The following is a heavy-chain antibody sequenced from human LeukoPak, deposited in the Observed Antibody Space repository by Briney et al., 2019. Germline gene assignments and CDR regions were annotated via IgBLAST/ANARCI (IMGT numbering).Heavy chain of an antibody. Sequence: ASVKVSCKASGYTFTSYAMNWVRQAPGQGLEWMGWINTNTGNPTYAQGFTGRFVFSLDTSVSTAYLQISSLKAEDTAVYYCARELYDSSGYRSSLEYFQHWGQGTLVTVSS. CDR2: INTNTGNP. V-gene: IGHV7-4-1*02. J-gene: IGHJ1*01. D-gene: IGHD3-22*01. CDR1: GYTFTSYA. CDR3: ARELYDSSGYRSSLEYFQH.